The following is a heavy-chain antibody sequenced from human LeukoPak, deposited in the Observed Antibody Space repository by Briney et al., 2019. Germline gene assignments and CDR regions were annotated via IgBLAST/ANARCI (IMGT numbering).Heavy chain of an antibody. J-gene: IGHJ3*02. CDR2: INPNSGGT. CDR1: GYTFTGYY. V-gene: IGHV1-2*04. D-gene: IGHD3-22*01. Sequence: ASVKVSCKASGYTFTGYYMHWVRQVPGQGLEWMGWINPNSGGTNYAQKFQGWVTMTRDTSISTAYMELSRLRSDDTAVYYCARAAYYYDSSGYPRPDAFDIWGQGTMVTVSS. CDR3: ARAAYYYDSSGYPRPDAFDI.